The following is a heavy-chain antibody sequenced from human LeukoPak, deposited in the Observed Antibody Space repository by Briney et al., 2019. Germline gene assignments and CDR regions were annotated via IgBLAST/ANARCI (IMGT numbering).Heavy chain of an antibody. CDR2: INHSGST. V-gene: IGHV4-34*01. Sequence: PSETLSLTCAVYGGSFSGYYWSWIRQPPGKGLEWIGEINHSGSTNYNPSLKSRVTISVDTSKNQFSLKLSSVTAADMAVYYCARARVQHDAFDIWGQGTMVTVSS. CDR3: ARARVQHDAFDI. D-gene: IGHD6-13*01. J-gene: IGHJ3*02. CDR1: GGSFSGYY.